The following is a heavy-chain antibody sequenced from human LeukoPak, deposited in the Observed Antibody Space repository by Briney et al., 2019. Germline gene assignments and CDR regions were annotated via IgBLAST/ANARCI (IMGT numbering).Heavy chain of an antibody. Sequence: GGSLRLSCAASGFTFDDYGLSWVRQAPGKGLEWVSGINWNGGSTGYADSVKGRFTISRDNAKKSLYLQMHSLRAEDTAVYYCAKALPWELLGGGFDYWGQGTLVTVSS. D-gene: IGHD1-26*01. V-gene: IGHV3-20*04. CDR1: GFTFDDYG. CDR3: AKALPWELLGGGFDY. CDR2: INWNGGST. J-gene: IGHJ4*02.